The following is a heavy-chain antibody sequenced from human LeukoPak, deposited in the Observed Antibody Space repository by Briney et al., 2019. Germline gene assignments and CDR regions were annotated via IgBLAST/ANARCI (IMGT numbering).Heavy chain of an antibody. CDR2: ISAYNGNT. V-gene: IGHV1-18*01. J-gene: IGHJ4*02. CDR1: GYTFTSYG. CDR3: ARPRGFYYYGSGSYPFDY. D-gene: IGHD3-10*01. Sequence: ASVKVSCKASGYTFTSYGTSWVRQAPGQGLEWMGWISAYNGNTNYAQKLQGRVTMTTDTSTSTAYMELRSLRSDDTAVYYCARPRGFYYYGSGSYPFDYWGQGTLVTVSS.